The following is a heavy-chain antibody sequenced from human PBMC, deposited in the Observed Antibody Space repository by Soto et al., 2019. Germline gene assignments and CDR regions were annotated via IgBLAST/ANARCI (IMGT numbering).Heavy chain of an antibody. Sequence: GESLKISCKGSGYSFTSYWISWVRQMPGKGLEWMGRIDPSDSYTNYSPSFQGHVTISADKSISTAYLQWSSLKASDTAMYYCARHDRQWFAYYYYGMDVWGQGTTVTVSS. V-gene: IGHV5-10-1*01. CDR2: IDPSDSYT. CDR1: GYSFTSYW. D-gene: IGHD3-10*01. J-gene: IGHJ6*02. CDR3: ARHDRQWFAYYYYGMDV.